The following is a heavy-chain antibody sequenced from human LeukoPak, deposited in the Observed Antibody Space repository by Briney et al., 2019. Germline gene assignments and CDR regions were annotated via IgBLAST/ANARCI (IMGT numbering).Heavy chain of an antibody. CDR3: TTDRKYYCDSSVYYSRFDY. D-gene: IGHD3-22*01. CDR1: GFTFSNAW. CDR2: IKSQSDGGTT. V-gene: IGHV3-15*01. J-gene: IGHJ4*02. Sequence: GGSLRLSCAASGFTFSNAWMSWVRQAPGKGLEWVGRIKSQSDGGTTDYAAPVKGGFTISRDDSKNTLYLQMNSLKTEDTAFYYCTTDRKYYCDSSVYYSRFDYWGQGTLVTVSS.